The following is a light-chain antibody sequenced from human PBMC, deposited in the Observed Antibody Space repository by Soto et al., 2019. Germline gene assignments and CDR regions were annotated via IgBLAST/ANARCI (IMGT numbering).Light chain of an antibody. V-gene: IGKV1-33*01. CDR1: QDISNY. CDR3: QQYDNLPLT. CDR2: DAS. J-gene: IGKJ4*01. Sequence: DIQMTQSPSSLSASVGDRVTITCQASQDISNYLNWYQQKPGKAPKLLIYDASNLETGVPSRFSGSGSGTDFTFTISSLQPEDIATYYCQQYDNLPLTFGGGPRWISN.